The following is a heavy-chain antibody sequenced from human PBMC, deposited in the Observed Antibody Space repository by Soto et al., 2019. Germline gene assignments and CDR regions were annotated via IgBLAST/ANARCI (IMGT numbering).Heavy chain of an antibody. D-gene: IGHD2-8*02. CDR2: INAKNGGT. V-gene: IGHV1-2*02. CDR3: ARSHCTGGICYTEVIPS. CDR1: SFTFIDFY. Sequence: QVELVQSGTEVKKPGASVKVSCEASSFTFIDFYIHWLRQAPGQGLEWMGWINAKNGGTRYAEKFQDRVTLTRDRSVRTAYLELQRLRSDDTAVYYCARSHCTGGICYTEVIPSWGQGTLVTVS. J-gene: IGHJ4*02.